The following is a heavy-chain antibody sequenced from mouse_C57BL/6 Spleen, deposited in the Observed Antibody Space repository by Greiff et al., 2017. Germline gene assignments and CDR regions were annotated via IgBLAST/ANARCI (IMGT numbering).Heavy chain of an antibody. CDR2: INPNNGGT. V-gene: IGHV1-26*01. J-gene: IGHJ1*03. CDR1: GYTFTDYY. CDR3: AREWYFDV. Sequence: EVQLQQSGPELVKPGASVKISCKASGYTFTDYYMNWVKQSHGKSLEWIGDINPNNGGTSYNQKFKGKATLTVDKSSSTAYMELRSLTSEDSAVYYGAREWYFDVWGKGTTVTVSS.